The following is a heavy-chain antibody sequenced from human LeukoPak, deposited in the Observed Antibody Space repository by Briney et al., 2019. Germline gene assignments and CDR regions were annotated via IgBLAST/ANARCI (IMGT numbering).Heavy chain of an antibody. CDR1: GHSFANYW. J-gene: IGHJ4*02. V-gene: IGHV5-51*01. D-gene: IGHD2-15*01. CDR3: AKVGYCSGGSCYHFDY. Sequence: GESLKISCKGSGHSFANYWIGWVRQMPGKGLEWMGIIYPGDSDTRYSPSFQGQVTISTDKSISTAYLQWSSLKASDTAMYYRAKVGYCSGGSCYHFDYWGQGTLVTVSS. CDR2: IYPGDSDT.